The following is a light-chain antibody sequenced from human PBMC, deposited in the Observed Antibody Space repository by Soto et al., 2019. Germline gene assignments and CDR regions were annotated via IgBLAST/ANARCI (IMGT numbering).Light chain of an antibody. J-gene: IGKJ5*01. CDR3: QQYDKWPIT. V-gene: IGKV3-15*01. Sequence: EIVLTQSPGTLSLSPGERATLSCRASQSVNNVYLAWYQQKPGQAPRLLIYDASTRATGIPARFSGGGSGTEFTLTISGLQSEDFAVYYCQQYDKWPITFGQGTRLEIK. CDR2: DAS. CDR1: QSVNNV.